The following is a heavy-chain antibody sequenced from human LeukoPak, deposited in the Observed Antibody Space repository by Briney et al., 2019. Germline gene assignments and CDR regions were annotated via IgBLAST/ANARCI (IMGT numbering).Heavy chain of an antibody. CDR3: AKGSCGGDCYRAYYYYYMDV. CDR2: MRYDGSNK. Sequence: PGGSLRLSCAASGFPFSSYGMYWVRQAPGKGLEWVAFMRYDGSNKYYADSVKGRFTISRDNSKNTLYLQMNSLRAEDTAVYYCAKGSCGGDCYRAYYYYYMDVWGKGTTVTVSS. J-gene: IGHJ6*03. V-gene: IGHV3-30*02. D-gene: IGHD2-21*02. CDR1: GFPFSSYG.